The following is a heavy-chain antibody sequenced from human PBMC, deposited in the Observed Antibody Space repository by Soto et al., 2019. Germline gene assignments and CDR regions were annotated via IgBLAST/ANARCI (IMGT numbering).Heavy chain of an antibody. D-gene: IGHD3-16*01. V-gene: IGHV3-30-3*01. CDR1: GFPCSRQS. CDR2: LTHDSSNK. Sequence: GGSLSVSCASSGFPCSRQSLQWVRQGPGQGLEWVAVLTHDSSNKYYADTVQGRFTMTRDTSASMLYLHMNSLRTEDTAVYYCASGHAFFFYTRRYWGQGTLVTVSS. J-gene: IGHJ4*02. CDR3: ASGHAFFFYTRRY.